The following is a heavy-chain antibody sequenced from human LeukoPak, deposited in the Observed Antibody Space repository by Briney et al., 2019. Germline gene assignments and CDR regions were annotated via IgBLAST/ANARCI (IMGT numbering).Heavy chain of an antibody. CDR1: GFTFGDYA. D-gene: IGHD5-12*01. J-gene: IGHJ4*02. V-gene: IGHV3-49*04. CDR3: TRNIGLNDY. CDR2: IRSKAYGGTT. Sequence: GSLRLSCTASGFTFGDYAMSWVRQAPGKGLEWVGFIRSKAYGGTTEYAASVKGRFTISRDDSKSIAYLQMNSLKTEDTAVYYCTRNIGLNDYWGQGTLVTVSS.